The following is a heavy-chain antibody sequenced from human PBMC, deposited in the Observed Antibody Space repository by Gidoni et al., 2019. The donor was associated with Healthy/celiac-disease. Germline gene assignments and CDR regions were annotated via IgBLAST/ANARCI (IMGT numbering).Heavy chain of an antibody. D-gene: IGHD6-19*01. Sequence: QVQLVESGGGVVQPGRSLRLSCAASGFTFSSYGMHWVRQAPGKGLEWVAVIWYDGSNKYYADSVKGRFTISRDNSKNTLYLQMNSLRAEDTAVYYCARDPLYSSGWSFDYWGQGTLVTVSS. CDR2: IWYDGSNK. CDR1: GFTFSSYG. V-gene: IGHV3-33*01. J-gene: IGHJ4*02. CDR3: ARDPLYSSGWSFDY.